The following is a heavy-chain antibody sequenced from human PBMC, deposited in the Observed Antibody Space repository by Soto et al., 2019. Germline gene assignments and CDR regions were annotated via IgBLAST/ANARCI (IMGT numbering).Heavy chain of an antibody. J-gene: IGHJ4*02. CDR2: ISGRGDGT. D-gene: IGHD2-8*01. CDR3: AKYTNDGDEDY. CDR1: GFTFDTYA. Sequence: EVQLLESGGGLVQPGGSLTLSCAASGFTFDTYAMTWVRQAPGKGLEWVSAISGRGDGTYYADSVKGRFTISRQNSKNPVFLPMNSLRAEDTALYYCAKYTNDGDEDYWGQGTRVTVSS. V-gene: IGHV3-23*01.